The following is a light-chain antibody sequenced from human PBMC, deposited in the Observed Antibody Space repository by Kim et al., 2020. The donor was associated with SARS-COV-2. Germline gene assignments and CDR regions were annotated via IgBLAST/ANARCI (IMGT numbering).Light chain of an antibody. J-gene: IGLJ2*01. V-gene: IGLV3-25*03. CDR2: KDR. Sequence: PGQTARITCYGDSLPKQYAYWYQQKPGQAPVLVIYKDRERPSGIPERFSGSSSGTTVTLTISGVQAEDEADYYCQSADSSGTYVVFGGGTQLTVL. CDR3: QSADSSGTYVV. CDR1: SLPKQY.